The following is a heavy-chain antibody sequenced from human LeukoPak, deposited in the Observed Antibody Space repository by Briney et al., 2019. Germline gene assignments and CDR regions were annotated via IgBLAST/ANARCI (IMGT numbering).Heavy chain of an antibody. Sequence: GGSLRLSCAASGFTFSSYAMSWVRQAPGKGLEWVSAISGSGGSTYYADSVKGRFTISRDNSKNTPYLQMNSLRAEDTAVYYCAKGSSRPLQLWYMFDYWGQGTLVTVSS. D-gene: IGHD5-18*01. J-gene: IGHJ4*02. V-gene: IGHV3-23*01. CDR1: GFTFSSYA. CDR2: ISGSGGST. CDR3: AKGSSRPLQLWYMFDY.